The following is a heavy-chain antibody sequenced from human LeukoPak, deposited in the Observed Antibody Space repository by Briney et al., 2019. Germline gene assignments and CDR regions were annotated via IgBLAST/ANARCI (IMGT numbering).Heavy chain of an antibody. V-gene: IGHV3-48*03. CDR3: ARQGLSGYAFDI. Sequence: GGSLRPSXAASGFTFSSYEMNWVRQAPGKGLEWVSYINNGGSIIYYADSVKGRFTISRDNAKNSLYLQMNSLRAEDTAVYYCARQGLSGYAFDIWGQGTMVTVSS. D-gene: IGHD3-22*01. J-gene: IGHJ3*02. CDR2: INNGGSII. CDR1: GFTFSSYE.